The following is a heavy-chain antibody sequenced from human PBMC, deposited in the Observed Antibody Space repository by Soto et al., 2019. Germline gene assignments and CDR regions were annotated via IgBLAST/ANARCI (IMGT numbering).Heavy chain of an antibody. CDR2: IIPIFGTA. Sequence: QVQLVQSGAEVKKPGSSVKVSCKASGGTFSSYAISWVRQAPGQGLEWMGGIIPIFGTANYAQKFQGRVTITADESTSTAYMELSSLRSEDTAVYYCARNGIAARMTQYYYHSMDVWGQGTTVTVSS. V-gene: IGHV1-69*01. D-gene: IGHD6-6*01. J-gene: IGHJ6*02. CDR1: GGTFSSYA. CDR3: ARNGIAARMTQYYYHSMDV.